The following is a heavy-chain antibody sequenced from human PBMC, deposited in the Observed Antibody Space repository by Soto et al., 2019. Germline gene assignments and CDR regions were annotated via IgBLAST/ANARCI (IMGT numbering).Heavy chain of an antibody. CDR3: ARRGSGSYYDY. J-gene: IGHJ4*02. Sequence: EVQLLESGGGLVQPGGSLRLSCAASGFTFSSYAMRWVRQAPVKGLEWVSAISGSGDSTYYADSVKGRFTISRDNSKTTLYLQMTSLRAEYTAVYYCARRGSGSYYDYWGQGTLVTVSS. V-gene: IGHV3-23*01. D-gene: IGHD1-26*01. CDR1: GFTFSSYA. CDR2: ISGSGDST.